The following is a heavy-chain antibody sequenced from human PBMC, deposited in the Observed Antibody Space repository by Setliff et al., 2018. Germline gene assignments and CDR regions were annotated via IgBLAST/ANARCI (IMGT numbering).Heavy chain of an antibody. J-gene: IGHJ6*03. CDR1: GGSISSYY. V-gene: IGHV4-4*07. CDR2: IYIGGSA. CDR3: AREQWLDPPGYYYMDV. D-gene: IGHD6-19*01. Sequence: TLSLTCTVSGGSISSYYWSWIRQPAGKGLEWIGHIYIGGSANYNPSLKSRVTMSIDTSRNQFSLKLNSVTAADMAVYYCAREQWLDPPGYYYMDVWAKGTTVTVSS.